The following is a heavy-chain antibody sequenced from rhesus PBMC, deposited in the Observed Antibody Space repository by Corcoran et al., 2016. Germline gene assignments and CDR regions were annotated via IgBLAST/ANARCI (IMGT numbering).Heavy chain of an antibody. J-gene: IGHJ4*01. Sequence: QLQLQESGPGLVKPSETLSVTCAVSGGSISSSYWSWFRQAPGKGLEWFGYIDGSGSSTNYNPSLKSRVTLSVDTAKNQFSLKRSAVTAADTAVYYCARGGVVHYFDYWGQGVLVTVSS. D-gene: IGHD2-2*01. CDR3: ARGGVVHYFDY. CDR1: GGSISSSY. V-gene: IGHV4-169*01. CDR2: IDGSGSST.